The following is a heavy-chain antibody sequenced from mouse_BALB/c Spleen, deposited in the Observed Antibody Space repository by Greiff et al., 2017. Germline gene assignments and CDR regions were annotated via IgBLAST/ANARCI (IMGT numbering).Heavy chain of an antibody. D-gene: IGHD1-1*01. CDR2: IDPANGNT. Sequence: EVKLQQSGAELVKPGASVKLSCTASGFNIKDTYMHWVKQRPEQGLEWIGRIDPANGNTKYDPKFQGKATITADTSSNTAYLQLSSLTSEDTAVYYCARETAVVAPCFDYWGQGTTLTVSS. CDR1: GFNIKDTY. V-gene: IGHV14-3*02. J-gene: IGHJ2*01. CDR3: ARETAVVAPCFDY.